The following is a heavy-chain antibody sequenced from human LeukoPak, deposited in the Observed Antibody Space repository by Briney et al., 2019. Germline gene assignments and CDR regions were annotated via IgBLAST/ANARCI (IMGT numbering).Heavy chain of an antibody. CDR1: GFTFSSYA. J-gene: IGHJ4*02. V-gene: IGHV3-23*01. D-gene: IGHD3-22*01. Sequence: GGSLRLSCAASGFTFSSYAMSWVRQAPGKGLEWVSAINGSGGSTYYADSVKGRFTISRDNSKNTLYLQMNSLRAEDTAVYYCAKDPYDSSGYADYWGQGTLVTVSS. CDR3: AKDPYDSSGYADY. CDR2: INGSGGST.